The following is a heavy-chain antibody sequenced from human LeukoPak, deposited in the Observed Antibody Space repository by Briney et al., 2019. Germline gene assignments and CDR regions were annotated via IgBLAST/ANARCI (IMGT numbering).Heavy chain of an antibody. J-gene: IGHJ4*02. V-gene: IGHV3-64*01. D-gene: IGHD2-2*01. CDR2: ISSNGGST. CDR1: GFTFSSYA. Sequence: GGSLRLSCAASGFTFSSYAMHWVRQAPGKGLEYVSAISSNGGSTYYANSVKGRFTISRDNSKNTLYLQMGSLRAEDMAVYYCARDGLDSSSTSCYGDYWGQGTLVTVSS. CDR3: ARDGLDSSSTSCYGDY.